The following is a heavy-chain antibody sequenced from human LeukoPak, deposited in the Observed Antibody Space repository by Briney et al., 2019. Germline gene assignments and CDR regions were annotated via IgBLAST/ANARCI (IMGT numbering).Heavy chain of an antibody. V-gene: IGHV4-34*09. CDR1: GGSFSGYY. CDR3: ARVGSFYDYVWGSYRPSYYFDY. J-gene: IGHJ4*02. D-gene: IGHD3-16*02. CDR2: INHSGST. Sequence: SETLSLTCAVYGGSFSGYYWSWIRQPPGKGLEWIGEINHSGSTNYNPSLKSRVTISVDTSKNQFSLKLSSVTAADTAVYYCARVGSFYDYVWGSYRPSYYFDYWGQGTLVTVSS.